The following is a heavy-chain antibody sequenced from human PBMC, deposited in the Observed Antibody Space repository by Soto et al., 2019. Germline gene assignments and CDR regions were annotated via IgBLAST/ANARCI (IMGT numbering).Heavy chain of an antibody. CDR2: IWYDGSNK. D-gene: IGHD6-19*01. Sequence: GGSLIASCGAAGFTFSCYFMHLVRQAPGKGLEWVAVIWYDGSNKYYADSVKGRFTISRDNSKNTLYLQMNSLRAEDKAVYYRASGVQWLVHWGQGTLVTVSS. J-gene: IGHJ4*02. CDR3: ASGVQWLVH. V-gene: IGHV3-33*01. CDR1: GFTFSCYF.